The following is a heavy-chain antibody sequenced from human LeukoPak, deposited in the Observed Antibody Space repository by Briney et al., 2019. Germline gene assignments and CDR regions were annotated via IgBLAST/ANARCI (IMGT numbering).Heavy chain of an antibody. Sequence: GASVKVSCKASRYTFSHYGINWVRQAPGHGLVWMGWISAYNGHTNYAQKVQGRVTMSPDTCTSTAYMELRSLRSDDAAVYFCARDRSGFPRAASDYWGQGTLVTVSS. V-gene: IGHV1-18*01. J-gene: IGHJ4*02. CDR1: RYTFSHYG. CDR2: ISAYNGHT. CDR3: ARDRSGFPRAASDY. D-gene: IGHD3-22*01.